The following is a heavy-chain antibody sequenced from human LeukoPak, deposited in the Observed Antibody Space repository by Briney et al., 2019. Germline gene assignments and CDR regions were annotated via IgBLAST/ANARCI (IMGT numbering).Heavy chain of an antibody. CDR1: GGSISSGNYF. J-gene: IGHJ4*02. CDR2: FYTSGST. CDR3: ARAPGTHPSLNY. V-gene: IGHV4-61*02. Sequence: SQTLSLTCTVSGGSISSGNYFWSWIRQPAGKGLEWIGRFYTSGSTNYNPSLKSRVTISVDTSKNQFSLKLSSVTAADTAVYYCARAPGTHPSLNYWGQGTLVTVSS. D-gene: IGHD2-2*01.